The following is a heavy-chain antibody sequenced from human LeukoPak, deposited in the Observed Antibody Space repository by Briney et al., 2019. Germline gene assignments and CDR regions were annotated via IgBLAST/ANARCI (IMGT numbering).Heavy chain of an antibody. CDR1: GFTFSSYG. V-gene: IGHV3-30*03. Sequence: GGSLRLSCAASGFTFSSYGMHWVRQAPGKGLEWVAVISYDGSNKYYADSVKGRFTISRDNSKNTLYLQMNSLRAEDTAVYYCATAEVYYFDYWGQGTLVTVSS. J-gene: IGHJ4*02. CDR3: ATAEVYYFDY. CDR2: ISYDGSNK.